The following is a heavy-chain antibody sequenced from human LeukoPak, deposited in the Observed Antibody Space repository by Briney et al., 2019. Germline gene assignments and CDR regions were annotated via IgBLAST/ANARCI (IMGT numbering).Heavy chain of an antibody. V-gene: IGHV4-59*12. J-gene: IGHJ4*02. D-gene: IGHD6-19*01. CDR1: GGSISSYY. Sequence: SETLSLTCTVSGGSISSYYWSWIRQPPGKGLEWLGYIYYSGSTIYNPSLKSRVTMSVDTSKNQFSLKLSSVTAADTAVYYCARGSLSSGWRFDYWGQGTLVTVSS. CDR3: ARGSLSSGWRFDY. CDR2: IYYSGST.